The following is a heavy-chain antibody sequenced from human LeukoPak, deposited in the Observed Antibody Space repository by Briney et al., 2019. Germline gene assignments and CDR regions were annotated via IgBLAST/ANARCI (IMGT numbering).Heavy chain of an antibody. D-gene: IGHD6-13*01. CDR3: ARVYSSSPGYNWFDP. CDR1: GYTFTSYG. CDR2: ISAYNGTT. Sequence: ASVKVSCKASGYTFTSYGISWGRQAPGRGLEWMGWISAYNGTTNYAQKLQGRVTMPTDTSTSTAYMELRSLRSDDTAVYYCARVYSSSPGYNWFDPWGQGTLVTVSS. V-gene: IGHV1-18*01. J-gene: IGHJ5*02.